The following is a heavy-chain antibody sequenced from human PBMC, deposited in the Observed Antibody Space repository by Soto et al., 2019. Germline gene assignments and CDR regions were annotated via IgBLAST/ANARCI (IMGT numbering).Heavy chain of an antibody. V-gene: IGHV3-23*01. J-gene: IGHJ3*02. Sequence: EVQLLESGGGLVQPGGSLRLSCAASGFTFSSYAMSWVRQAPGKGLEWVSAISGSGGSTYYADSVKGRFTISRDNSKNTLYLQMNSLRAEDTAVYYCAKDLAIVVVTRDAFDIWGQGTMVTVSS. CDR1: GFTFSSYA. CDR2: ISGSGGST. CDR3: AKDLAIVVVTRDAFDI. D-gene: IGHD3-22*01.